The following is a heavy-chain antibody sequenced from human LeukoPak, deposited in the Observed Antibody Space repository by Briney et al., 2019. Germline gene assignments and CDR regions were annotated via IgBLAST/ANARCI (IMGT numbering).Heavy chain of an antibody. J-gene: IGHJ4*02. V-gene: IGHV1-69*05. Sequence: ASVKVSCKASEGTFSSYAISWVRQAPGQGLEWMARIIPIFGTSDYAQKFQGSVTITTDESTSTAFMELSGLRSEDTAVYYCTKDHEGYFDYWGQGSLVTVSS. CDR3: TKDHEGYFDY. CDR1: EGTFSSYA. CDR2: IIPIFGTS.